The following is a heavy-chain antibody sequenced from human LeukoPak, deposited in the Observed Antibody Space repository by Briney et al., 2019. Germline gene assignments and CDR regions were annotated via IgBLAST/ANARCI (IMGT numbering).Heavy chain of an antibody. Sequence: PSETLSLTRGVSGGSISSTNWWSWVRQPPGQGLEWVGEISLTGETNLNPPLHGPLTQPLDKSRNQLPLTLTYLTAADTPRYYCSREIGAFCLFGYWDQGTLVIV. V-gene: IGHV4-4*02. CDR3: SREIGAFCLFGY. CDR2: ISLTGET. J-gene: IGHJ4*02. CDR1: GGSISSTNW. D-gene: IGHD3-16*01.